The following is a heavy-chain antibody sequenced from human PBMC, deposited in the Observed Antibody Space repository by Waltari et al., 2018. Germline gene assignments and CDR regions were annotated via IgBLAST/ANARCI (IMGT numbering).Heavy chain of an antibody. CDR3: AREGTSGVVGFDY. Sequence: QVQLVESGGGLVKPGGSLRLSCAASGFTFSDYYMSWIRQAPGKGLEWVAVISYDGSNKYYADSVKGRFTISRDNSKNTLYLQMNSLRAEDTAVYYCAREGTSGVVGFDYWGQGTLVTVSS. D-gene: IGHD2-21*01. CDR2: ISYDGSNK. CDR1: GFTFSDYY. V-gene: IGHV3-30-3*01. J-gene: IGHJ4*02.